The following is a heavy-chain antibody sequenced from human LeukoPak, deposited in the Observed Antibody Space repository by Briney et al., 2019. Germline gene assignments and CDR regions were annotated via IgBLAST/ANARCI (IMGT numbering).Heavy chain of an antibody. CDR1: GGSISSYY. V-gene: IGHV4-59*01. CDR2: IYYSGST. CDR3: ARGGGSGYSYG. J-gene: IGHJ4*02. Sequence: PSETLSLTCTVSGGSISSYYWSWIRQPPGKGLEWIGYIYYSGSTNYNPTLKSRVTISVDTSKNQFSLKLTSATAADTAVYYCARGGGSGYSYGWGQGTLVTVSS. D-gene: IGHD5-18*01.